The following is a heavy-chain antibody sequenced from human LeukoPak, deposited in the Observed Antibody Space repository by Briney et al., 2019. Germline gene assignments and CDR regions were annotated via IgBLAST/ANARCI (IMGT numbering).Heavy chain of an antibody. CDR2: MNPNSGNT. D-gene: IGHD2-2*01. Sequence: ASVKVSCKASGYTFTSYDINWVRQATGQGLEWMGWMNPNSGNTGYAQKFQGRVTMTRNTSISTAYMELSSLRSEDTAVYYCASIGVVPAAISPPSAYYYYYGMDVWGQGTTVTASS. J-gene: IGHJ6*02. CDR1: GYTFTSYD. CDR3: ASIGVVPAAISPPSAYYYYYGMDV. V-gene: IGHV1-8*01.